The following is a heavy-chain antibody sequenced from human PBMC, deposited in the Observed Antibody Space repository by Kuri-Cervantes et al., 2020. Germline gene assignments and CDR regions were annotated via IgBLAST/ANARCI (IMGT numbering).Heavy chain of an antibody. D-gene: IGHD2-21*01. CDR3: ARGPKRGVGFSDSLFDY. J-gene: IGHJ4*02. CDR2: ISYDGSNK. CDR1: GFTFSSYA. V-gene: IGHV3-30*07. Sequence: GGSLRLSCAASGFTFSSYAMHWVRQAPGKGLEWVAVISYDGSNKYYADSVKGRFTISRDNSKNTLYLQMNSLRAEDTAVYYCARGPKRGVGFSDSLFDYWGQGTLVTVSS.